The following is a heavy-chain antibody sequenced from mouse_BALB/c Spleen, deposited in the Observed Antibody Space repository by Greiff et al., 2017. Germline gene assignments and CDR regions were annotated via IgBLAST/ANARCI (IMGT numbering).Heavy chain of an antibody. J-gene: IGHJ4*01. D-gene: IGHD2-3*01. CDR2: INPSSGYT. Sequence: VQLVESGAELARPGASVKMSCKASGYTFTSYTMHWVKQRPGQGLEWIGYINPSSGYTNYNQKFKDKATLTADKSSSTAYMQLSSLTSEDSAVYYCARGTDGLYAMDYWGQGTSVTVSS. CDR3: ARGTDGLYAMDY. CDR1: GYTFTSYT. V-gene: IGHV1-4*01.